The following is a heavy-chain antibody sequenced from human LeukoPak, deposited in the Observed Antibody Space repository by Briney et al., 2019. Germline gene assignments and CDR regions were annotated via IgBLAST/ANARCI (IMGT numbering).Heavy chain of an antibody. CDR2: IKQDGNEE. V-gene: IGHV3-7*01. D-gene: IGHD4/OR15-4a*01. J-gene: IGHJ4*02. CDR1: GFRFSTYW. CDR3: ARDTLGEGEDANYAVYYFDY. Sequence: GGSLRLSCAASGFRFSTYWMSWVRQAPGKGLEWVANIKQDGNEEYYVDSVKGRFTISRDNAKNSLDLQMNSLRAEDTAIYYCARDTLGEGEDANYAVYYFDYWGQGTLVTVSS.